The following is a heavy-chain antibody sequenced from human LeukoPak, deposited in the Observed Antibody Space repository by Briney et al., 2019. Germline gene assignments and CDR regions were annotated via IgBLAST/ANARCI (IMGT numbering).Heavy chain of an antibody. D-gene: IGHD5-12*01. Sequence: SETLSLTCTVSGGSISSHYWSWIRQPPGKGLEWIGYINYSGSTNYNPSLKSRVTISVDTSKNQFSLKLSSVAAADPAVYYCASNSGYGSPFDYFDYWGQGTQVTVSS. V-gene: IGHV4-59*11. CDR2: INYSGST. CDR1: GGSISSHY. J-gene: IGHJ4*02. CDR3: ASNSGYGSPFDYFDY.